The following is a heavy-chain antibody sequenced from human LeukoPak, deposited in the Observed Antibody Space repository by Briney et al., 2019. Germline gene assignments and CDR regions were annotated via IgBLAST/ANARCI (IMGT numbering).Heavy chain of an antibody. D-gene: IGHD2-15*01. CDR1: GGTFSSYA. Sequence: SVKVSCKASGGTFSSYAISWVRQAPGQGLEWMGGIIPIFGTANYAQKFQGRVTITADESTSTAYMELSSLRSEDTAVYYCARSPAEDIVEPIDYYGMDVWGQGTTVTVSS. CDR3: ARSPAEDIVEPIDYYGMDV. CDR2: IIPIFGTA. V-gene: IGHV1-69*13. J-gene: IGHJ6*02.